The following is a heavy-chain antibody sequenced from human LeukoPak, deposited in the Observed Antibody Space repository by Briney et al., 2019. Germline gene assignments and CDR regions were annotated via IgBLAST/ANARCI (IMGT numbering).Heavy chain of an antibody. D-gene: IGHD2-2*01. V-gene: IGHV3-21*04. J-gene: IGHJ3*02. CDR3: ARSLRRDCDSTSCWAALDI. CDR2: ISSSSTYT. CDR1: GFTFSRYS. Sequence: PGGSLRLSCAASGFTFSRYSMNWVRQTPGKGLEWVSYISSSSTYTNYADSVKGRFTISRDNAKNSLYLQMNSLRAEDTAVYYCARSLRRDCDSTSCWAALDIWGQGTMVTVSS.